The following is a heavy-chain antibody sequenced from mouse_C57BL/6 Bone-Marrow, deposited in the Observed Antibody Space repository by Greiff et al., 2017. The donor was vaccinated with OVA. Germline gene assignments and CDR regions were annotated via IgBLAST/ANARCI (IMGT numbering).Heavy chain of an antibody. CDR3: AIGFYYYGSSFFDY. J-gene: IGHJ2*01. Sequence: QVQLQQPGAELVKPGASVKLSCKASGYTFTSYWMQWVKQRPGQGLEWIGEIDPSDSYTNYNQKFKGKATLTVDTSSSTAYMQLSSLTSEDSAVYYCAIGFYYYGSSFFDYWGQGTTLTVSS. CDR2: IDPSDSYT. CDR1: GYTFTSYW. D-gene: IGHD1-1*01. V-gene: IGHV1-50*01.